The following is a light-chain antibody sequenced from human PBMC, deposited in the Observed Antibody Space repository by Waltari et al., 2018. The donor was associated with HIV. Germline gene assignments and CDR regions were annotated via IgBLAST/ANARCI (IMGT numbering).Light chain of an antibody. CDR1: RSDVGGYNY. V-gene: IGLV2-8*01. Sequence: QSALPQPPSASGSPGQSVTISCPGTRSDVGGYNYVSWYQHHPGKAPKLMIYEVSKRPSGVPDRFSGSKSGSTASLTVSGLQAEDEADYYCSSYAGSNNRWVFGGGTKLTAL. CDR2: EVS. CDR3: SSYAGSNNRWV. J-gene: IGLJ3*02.